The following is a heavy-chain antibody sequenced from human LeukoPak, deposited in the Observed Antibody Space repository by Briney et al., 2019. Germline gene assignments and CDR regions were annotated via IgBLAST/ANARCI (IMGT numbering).Heavy chain of an antibody. Sequence: GRSLRLSCAASGFTFDNYAMHWVRQAPGKGLEWVSGISWNSGSIGYADSVKGRFTISRDNAKNSLYLQMNSLRAEDTALYYCAKDYEYRDGYYGMDVWGQGTTVTVSS. J-gene: IGHJ6*02. CDR1: GFTFDNYA. CDR2: ISWNSGSI. V-gene: IGHV3-9*01. CDR3: AKDYEYRDGYYGMDV. D-gene: IGHD5-24*01.